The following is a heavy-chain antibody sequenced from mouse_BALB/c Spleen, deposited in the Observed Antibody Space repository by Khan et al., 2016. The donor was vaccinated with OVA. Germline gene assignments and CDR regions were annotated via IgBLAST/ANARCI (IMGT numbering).Heavy chain of an antibody. CDR1: GFSLTNYG. CDR3: ARPYYGTAWFAY. D-gene: IGHD1-1*01. V-gene: IGHV2-9*02. Sequence: QMQLEESGPGLVAPSQSLSITCTVSGFSLTNYGVHWVRQPPREGLEWLGVIWAGGSTNYNSALMSRLSISKDNSKSQVFLKMNSLRTNDTAKYYCARPYYGTAWFAYWGQGTLVTVSA. CDR2: IWAGGST. J-gene: IGHJ3*01.